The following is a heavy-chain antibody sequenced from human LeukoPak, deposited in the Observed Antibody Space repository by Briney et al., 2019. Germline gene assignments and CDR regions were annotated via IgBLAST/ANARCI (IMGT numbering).Heavy chain of an antibody. J-gene: IGHJ4*02. V-gene: IGHV1-2*02. CDR1: GYTFTGYY. D-gene: IGHD3-10*01. CDR2: INPNSGGT. Sequence: ASVKVSCKASGYTFTGYYMHWVRQAPGQGLEWMGWINPNSGGTNYAQKFQGRVTMTRDTSISTAYMELSRLRSDDTAVYYCARDLLWFGELSSSIDYWGQGTLVTVSS. CDR3: ARDLLWFGELSSSIDY.